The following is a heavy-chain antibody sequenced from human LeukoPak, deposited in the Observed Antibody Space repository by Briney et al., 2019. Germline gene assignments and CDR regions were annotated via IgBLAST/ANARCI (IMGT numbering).Heavy chain of an antibody. V-gene: IGHV4-59*01. CDR3: ATRSTGVAATFDS. CDR1: GGSISSYY. D-gene: IGHD2-15*01. Sequence: SETLSLTCTVSGGSISSYYWSWIRQPPGKGLEGIGYFYHSGNTNYNPSLKSRVTISVDTSKNHFSLKLSSVTAADTAVYYCATRSTGVAATFDSWGQGALVTVSS. CDR2: FYHSGNT. J-gene: IGHJ4*02.